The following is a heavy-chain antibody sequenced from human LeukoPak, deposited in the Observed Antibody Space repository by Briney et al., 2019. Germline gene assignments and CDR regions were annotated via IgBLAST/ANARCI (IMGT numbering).Heavy chain of an antibody. CDR3: ARDQLSIFGVVLAAMDV. CDR2: IYTSGST. V-gene: IGHV4-61*02. Sequence: SQTLSLTCTVSGGSISSGSYYWSWIRQPAGKGLEWIGRIYTSGSTNYNPSLKCRVTISVDTSKNQFSLKLSSVTAADTAVYYCARDQLSIFGVVLAAMDVWGQGTTVTVSS. CDR1: GGSISSGSYY. J-gene: IGHJ6*02. D-gene: IGHD3-3*01.